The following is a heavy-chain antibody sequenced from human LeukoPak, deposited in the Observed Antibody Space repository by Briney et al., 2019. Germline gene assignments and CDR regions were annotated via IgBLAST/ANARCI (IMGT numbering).Heavy chain of an antibody. CDR1: GFTFSSYG. D-gene: IGHD2-2*01. Sequence: GGSLRLSCAASGFTFSSYGMSWVRQAPGKGLEWVSAISGSGGSTYYADSVKGRFTISRDNSKNTLYLQMNSLRAEDTAVYYCAKDSPPCGCRPYQFELWGQGTLVTVS. CDR3: AKDSPPCGCRPYQFEL. CDR2: ISGSGGST. J-gene: IGHJ4*02. V-gene: IGHV3-23*01.